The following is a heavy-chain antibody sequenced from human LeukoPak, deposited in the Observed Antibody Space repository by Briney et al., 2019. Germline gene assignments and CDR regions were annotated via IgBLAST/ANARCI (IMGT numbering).Heavy chain of an antibody. D-gene: IGHD1-26*01. CDR3: ARDKSGSYYLIRAFDI. J-gene: IGHJ3*02. V-gene: IGHV3-7*01. CDR2: IKQDGSQK. Sequence: GGSLRLSCAVSGFTFSSYAMNWVRQAPGKGLEWVANIKQDGSQKYYVDSVKGRFTISRDNAKNSLYLQMNSLRAEDTAVYYCARDKSGSYYLIRAFDIWGQGTMVTVSS. CDR1: GFTFSSYA.